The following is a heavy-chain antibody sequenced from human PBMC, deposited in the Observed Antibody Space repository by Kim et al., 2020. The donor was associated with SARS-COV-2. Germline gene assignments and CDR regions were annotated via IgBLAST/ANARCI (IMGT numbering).Heavy chain of an antibody. CDR1: GGSISSSSYY. J-gene: IGHJ4*02. CDR2: IYYSGST. Sequence: SETLSLTCTVSGGSISSSSYYWGWIRQPPGKGLEWIGSIYYSGSTYYNPSLKSRVTISVDTSKNQFSLKLSSVTAADTAVYYCARRAAAAGIFDYWGQGTLVTVSS. V-gene: IGHV4-39*01. D-gene: IGHD6-13*01. CDR3: ARRAAAAGIFDY.